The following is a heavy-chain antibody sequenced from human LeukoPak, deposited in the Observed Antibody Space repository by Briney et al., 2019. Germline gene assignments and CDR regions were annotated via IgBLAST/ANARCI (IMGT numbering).Heavy chain of an antibody. D-gene: IGHD2-2*01. J-gene: IGHJ4*02. V-gene: IGHV4-38-2*02. CDR1: GYSISSGYY. CDR2: IYHSGST. CDR3: ARDICSSTSCYLDY. Sequence: SETLSLTCTVSGYSISSGYYWGWIRQPPGKGLEWIGSIYHSGSTYYNPSLKSRVTISVDTSKNQFSLKLSSVTAADTAVYYCARDICSSTSCYLDYWGQGTLVTVSS.